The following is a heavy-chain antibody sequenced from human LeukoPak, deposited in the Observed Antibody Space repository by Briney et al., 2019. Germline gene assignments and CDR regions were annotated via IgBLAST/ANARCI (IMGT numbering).Heavy chain of an antibody. CDR3: ARSETELYYFDY. CDR1: VGTFSSYS. V-gene: IGHV1-69*02. D-gene: IGHD3-10*01. CDR2: IIPIFCIA. Sequence: SSVKVPCQAYVGTFSSYSIREVGPAAGRGGAGMGRIIPIFCIANYAQKFQGRVTITADKSTSTAYMELSSLRSEDTAVYYCARSETELYYFDYWGQGTLVTVSS. J-gene: IGHJ4*02.